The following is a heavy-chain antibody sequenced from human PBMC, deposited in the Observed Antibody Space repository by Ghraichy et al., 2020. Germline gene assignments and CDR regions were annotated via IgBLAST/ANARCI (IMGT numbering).Heavy chain of an antibody. Sequence: GGSLRLSCAASGFTFGSSWMHWVRQAPGKGLVWVSHISSDERTTNYADSVKGRFTISRDNAKNTLYLQMNSLRGEDTAVYYCARGSGWPSFDYWGQGTLVTVSS. V-gene: IGHV3-74*01. CDR1: GFTFGSSW. J-gene: IGHJ4*02. D-gene: IGHD6-19*01. CDR2: ISSDERTT. CDR3: ARGSGWPSFDY.